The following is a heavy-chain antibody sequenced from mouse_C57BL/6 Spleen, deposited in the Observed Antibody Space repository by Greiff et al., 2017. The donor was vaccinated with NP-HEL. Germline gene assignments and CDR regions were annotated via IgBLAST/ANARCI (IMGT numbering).Heavy chain of an antibody. Sequence: VQLQQPGAELVMPGASVKLSCKASGYTFTSYWMHWVKQRPGQGLEWIGEIDPSDSYTNYNQKFKGKSTLTVDKSSSTAYMQLSSLTSEDSAVYYCASFYYYGSSYYWYFDVWGTGTTVTVSS. J-gene: IGHJ1*03. CDR3: ASFYYYGSSYYWYFDV. D-gene: IGHD1-1*01. V-gene: IGHV1-69*01. CDR2: IDPSDSYT. CDR1: GYTFTSYW.